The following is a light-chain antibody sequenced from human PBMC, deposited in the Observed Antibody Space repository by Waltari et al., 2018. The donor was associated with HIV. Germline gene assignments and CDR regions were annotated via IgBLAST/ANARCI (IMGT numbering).Light chain of an antibody. CDR3: SSFAGSNTVV. J-gene: IGLJ2*01. CDR2: EVN. Sequence: QSALTQPPSASGSLGQSVTISCSGTSDDIGGYNYVFWYQQYPAKAPKLLIYEVNKRPSGVPDRFSGSKSLNAASLTGSGLQAEDEAHYFCSSFAGSNTVVFGGGTKLTVL. V-gene: IGLV2-8*01. CDR1: SDDIGGYNY.